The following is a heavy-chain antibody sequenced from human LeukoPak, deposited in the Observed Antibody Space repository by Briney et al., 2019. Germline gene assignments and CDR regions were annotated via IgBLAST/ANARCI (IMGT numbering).Heavy chain of an antibody. CDR1: GFTFSDYY. CDR3: ARVGSGWDDAFDI. D-gene: IGHD6-19*01. J-gene: IGHJ3*02. CDR2: ISSSGSTI. V-gene: IGHV3-11*01. Sequence: GGSLRLTCAASGFTFSDYYMSWIRQAPGKGLEWVSYISSSGSTIYYADSVKGRFTIPRDNAKNSLYLQMNSLRAEDTAVYCCARVGSGWDDAFDIWGQGTMVTVSS.